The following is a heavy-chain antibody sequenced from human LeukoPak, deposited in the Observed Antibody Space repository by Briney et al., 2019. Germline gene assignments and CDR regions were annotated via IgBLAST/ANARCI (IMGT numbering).Heavy chain of an antibody. CDR2: INHSGST. V-gene: IGHV4-38-2*01. Sequence: SEPLSLPCGVCVGPQRGFFWGLIPQPPRKGAEGVGSINHSGSTYYNPSLKSRVTISVDTSKNQFSLKLSSVTAADTAVYYCARVWSGYYTYFDYWGQGTLVTVSS. J-gene: IGHJ4*02. CDR3: ARVWSGYYTYFDY. D-gene: IGHD3-3*01. CDR1: VGPQRGFF.